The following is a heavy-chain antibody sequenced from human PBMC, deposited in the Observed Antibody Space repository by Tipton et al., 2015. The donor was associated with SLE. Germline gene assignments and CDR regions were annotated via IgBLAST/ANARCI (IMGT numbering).Heavy chain of an antibody. V-gene: IGHV4-4*09. CDR1: GGSISSYY. D-gene: IGHD4-17*01. Sequence: TLSLTCTVSGGSISSYYWSWIRQPAGKGLEWIGYIYTSGSTNYNPSLKSRVTISVDTSKNQFSLKLSSVTAADTAVYYCARAAMTTVTNFDYWGQGTLVTVSS. CDR3: ARAAMTTVTNFDY. J-gene: IGHJ4*02. CDR2: IYTSGST.